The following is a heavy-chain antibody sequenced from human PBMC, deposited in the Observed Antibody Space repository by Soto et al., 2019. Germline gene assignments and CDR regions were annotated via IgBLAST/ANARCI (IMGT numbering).Heavy chain of an antibody. CDR1: GGTFSSYA. J-gene: IGHJ5*02. CDR2: IIPIFGTA. V-gene: IGHV1-69*06. CDR3: AGSIVVVVAATQDDNWFDP. Sequence: ASVKVSCKASGGTFSSYASSWVRQAPGQGLEWMGGIIPIFGTANYAQKFQGRVTITADKSTSTAYMELSSLRSEDTAVYYCAGSIVVVVAATQDDNWFDPWGQGTLVTAPQ. D-gene: IGHD2-15*01.